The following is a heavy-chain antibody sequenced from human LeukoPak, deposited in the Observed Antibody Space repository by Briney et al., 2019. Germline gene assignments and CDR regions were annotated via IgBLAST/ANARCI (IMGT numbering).Heavy chain of an antibody. CDR3: ARGLGGSGSSPTTNPDY. Sequence: SETLSLTCAVSGGSISSSNWWSWVRQPPGKGLEWIGYIYYSGSTYYNPSLKSRVTISVDTSKNQFSLKLSSVTAADTAVYYCARGLGGSGSSPTTNPDYWGQGTLVTVSS. CDR1: GGSISSSNW. V-gene: IGHV4-4*02. J-gene: IGHJ4*02. D-gene: IGHD3-10*01. CDR2: IYYSGST.